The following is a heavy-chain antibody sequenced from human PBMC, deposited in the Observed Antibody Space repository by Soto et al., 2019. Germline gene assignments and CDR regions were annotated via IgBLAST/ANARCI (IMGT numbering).Heavy chain of an antibody. CDR1: VSGFSFTTAW. CDR3: ARDLGPEVVPAANLDY. CDR2: INEDGNNK. J-gene: IGHJ4*02. Sequence: GGSLRLSCSASVSGFSFTTAWMGWVRQAPGKGLEWVADINEDGNNKYYADSVKGRFTISKDNSKNTLYLQMNSLRAEDTAVYYCARDLGPEVVPAANLDYWGQGTLVTVSS. V-gene: IGHV3-30*03. D-gene: IGHD2-2*01.